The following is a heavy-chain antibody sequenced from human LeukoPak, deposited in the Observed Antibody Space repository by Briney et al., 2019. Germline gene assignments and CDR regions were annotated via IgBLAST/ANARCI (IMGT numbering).Heavy chain of an antibody. D-gene: IGHD1-14*01. CDR3: ARILTGGAFDV. CDR1: GGSISSYY. CDR2: IYYSGST. J-gene: IGHJ3*01. Sequence: PSETLSLTCTVSGGSISSYYWSWIRQPPGKGLEWIGYIYYSGSTNYNPSLKSRVTISVDTSKNQFSLNLTSVTAADTAVYFCARILTGGAFDVWGHGAMVIVSS. V-gene: IGHV4-59*12.